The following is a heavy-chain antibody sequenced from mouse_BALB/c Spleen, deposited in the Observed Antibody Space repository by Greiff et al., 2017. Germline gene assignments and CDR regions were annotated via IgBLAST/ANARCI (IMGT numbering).Heavy chain of an antibody. Sequence: DVQLVESGGGLVKPGGSLKLSCAASGFTFSDYYMYWVRQTPEKRLEWVATISDGGSYTYYPDSVKGRFTISRDNAKNNLYLQMSSLKSEDTAMYYCARALDSSGYETWFAYWGQGTLVTVSA. V-gene: IGHV5-4*02. D-gene: IGHD3-2*01. J-gene: IGHJ3*01. CDR3: ARALDSSGYETWFAY. CDR2: ISDGGSYT. CDR1: GFTFSDYY.